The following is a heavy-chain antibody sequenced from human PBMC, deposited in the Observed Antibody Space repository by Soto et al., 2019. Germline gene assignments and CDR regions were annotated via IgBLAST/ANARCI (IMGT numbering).Heavy chain of an antibody. D-gene: IGHD1-1*01. V-gene: IGHV3-9*01. CDR2: ITWNGVAM. Sequence: EVQLVESGGGLVHPGGSLRLSCAASGFTFEDYAMHWVRQTPGKGLECVSGITWNGVAMGYADSVQGRFTISRDDAQNSLFLQMNSLRTEDTALYYCAKSVVAIRHIYQYIDVWGKGTTVTVSS. CDR3: AKSVVAIRHIYQYIDV. CDR1: GFTFEDYA. J-gene: IGHJ6*03.